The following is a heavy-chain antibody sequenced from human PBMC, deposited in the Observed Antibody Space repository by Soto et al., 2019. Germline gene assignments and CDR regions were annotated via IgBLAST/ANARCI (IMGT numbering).Heavy chain of an antibody. J-gene: IGHJ5*02. D-gene: IGHD6-6*01. CDR1: GYTFTSYG. CDR2: ISAYNGNT. V-gene: IGHV1-18*04. Sequence: ASVKVSCKASGYTFTSYGISWVRQAPGQGLEWMGWISAYNGNTNYAQKLQGRVTMTTDTSTSTAYMELRSLRSDGTAVYYCASGHARPGWFGPWGQGTLVTVSS. CDR3: ASGHARPGWFGP.